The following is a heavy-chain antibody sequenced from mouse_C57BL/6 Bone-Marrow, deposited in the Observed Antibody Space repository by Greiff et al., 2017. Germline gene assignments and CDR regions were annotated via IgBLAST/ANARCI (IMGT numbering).Heavy chain of an antibody. V-gene: IGHV14-4*01. CDR1: GFNIKDDY. Sequence: VQLQQSGAELVRPGASVKLSCTASGFNIKDDYMHWVKQRPEQGLDWIGWIDPENGDTEYASKFQGKATITADTSSNTAYLQLSSLTSEDTAVYYCTTGAWFAYWGQGTLVTVSA. CDR3: TTGAWFAY. J-gene: IGHJ3*01. CDR2: IDPENGDT.